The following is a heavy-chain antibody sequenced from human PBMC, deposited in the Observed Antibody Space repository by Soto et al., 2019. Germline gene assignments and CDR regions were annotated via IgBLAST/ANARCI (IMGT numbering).Heavy chain of an antibody. CDR2: IDGDSGDT. V-gene: IGHV1-3*01. J-gene: IGHJ6*02. Sequence: QAQLVQSVTEVRKPGASVKISCEASGYDFASYAIHWVRQAPGQRLEWMGWIDGDSGDTKYSQSFQGRITFTREISANSAFLGGDSLKFATTAVYYWASRAPNNMAWPLSTYEMDVWGRGTTVPF. D-gene: IGHD1-20*01. CDR1: GYDFASYA. CDR3: ASRAPNNMAWPLSTYEMDV.